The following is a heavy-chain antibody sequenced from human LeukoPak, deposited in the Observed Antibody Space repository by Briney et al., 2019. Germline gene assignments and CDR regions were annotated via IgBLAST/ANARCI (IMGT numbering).Heavy chain of an antibody. CDR3: ARGGYYDNGGHYHGLYDF. D-gene: IGHD3-22*01. V-gene: IGHV1-18*01. CDR1: GYTFTKYS. J-gene: IGHJ4*02. CDR2: ISGYSGNT. Sequence: ASVKVSCKTSGYTFTKYSVTWVRQAPGQGLEWMGWISGYSGNTNYAQRLQDRVTMTTDTSTSTAYMDLRSLRSDDTAVYYCARGGYYDNGGHYHGLYDFWGQGTLVTVSS.